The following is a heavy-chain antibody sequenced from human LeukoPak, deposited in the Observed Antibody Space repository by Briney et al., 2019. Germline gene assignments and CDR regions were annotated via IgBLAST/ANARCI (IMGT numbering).Heavy chain of an antibody. J-gene: IGHJ4*02. CDR3: ARGREYTAMVTLDY. V-gene: IGHV3-30*04. Sequence: GGSLRLSCAASGFTFSSYAMHWVRQAPGKGLEWVAVISYDGSNKYYADSVKGRFTISRDNSKNTLYLQMNSLRAEDTAVYYCARGREYTAMVTLDYWGQGTLVTVSS. CDR2: ISYDGSNK. CDR1: GFTFSSYA. D-gene: IGHD5-18*01.